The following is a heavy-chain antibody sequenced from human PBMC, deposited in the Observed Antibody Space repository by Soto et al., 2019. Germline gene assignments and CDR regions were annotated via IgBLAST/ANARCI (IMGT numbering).Heavy chain of an antibody. J-gene: IGHJ4*02. Sequence: QVQLQESGPGLVKPSETLSLTCTVSGGSISSYYWSWIRQPPGKGLEWIGYIYYSGSTNYNPSLKSRVTIPVDPSKNQFSLKLSSVTAADTAVYYCARLYRSGWTDYWGQGTLVTVSS. D-gene: IGHD6-19*01. V-gene: IGHV4-59*01. CDR1: GGSISSYY. CDR2: IYYSGST. CDR3: ARLYRSGWTDY.